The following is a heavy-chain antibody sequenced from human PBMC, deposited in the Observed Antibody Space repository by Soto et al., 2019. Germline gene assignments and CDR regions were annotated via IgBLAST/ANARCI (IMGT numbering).Heavy chain of an antibody. J-gene: IGHJ4*02. D-gene: IGHD1-26*01. V-gene: IGHV4-31*03. CDR2: IYYSGST. Sequence: SETLSLTCTVSGGSISSGGYYWSWIRQHPGKGLEWIGYIYYSGSTYYNPSLKSRVTISVDTPKNQFSLKLSSVTAADTAVYYCAGIYSGSPGGTLRYWGQGTLVTVSS. CDR1: GGSISSGGYY. CDR3: AGIYSGSPGGTLRY.